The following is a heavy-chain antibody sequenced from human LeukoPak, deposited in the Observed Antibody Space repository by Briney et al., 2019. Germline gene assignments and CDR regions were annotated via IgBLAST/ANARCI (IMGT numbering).Heavy chain of an antibody. Sequence: GGSLRLSCAASGFTVSSNYMSWVRQAPGKGLEWVGRIKSKTDGGTTDYAAPVKGRFTISRDDSKNTLYLQMNSLKTEDTAVYYCTTSYLDYYYYGMDVWGQGTTVTVSS. J-gene: IGHJ6*02. CDR3: TTSYLDYYYYGMDV. V-gene: IGHV3-15*01. CDR2: IKSKTDGGTT. CDR1: GFTVSSNY.